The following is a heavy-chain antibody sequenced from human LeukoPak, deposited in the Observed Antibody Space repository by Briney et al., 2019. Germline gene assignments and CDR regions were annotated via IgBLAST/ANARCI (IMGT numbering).Heavy chain of an antibody. V-gene: IGHV1-69*04. CDR1: GGTFSSYA. CDR2: IIPILGIA. CDR3: ARAVVVVAATPFGMDV. D-gene: IGHD2-15*01. Sequence: SVKVSCKASGGTFSSYAISWVRQAPGQGLEWMGRIIPILGIANYAQKFQGRVTITADKSTSTAYMELSSLRSGDTAVYYCARAVVVVAATPFGMDVWGQGTTVTVSS. J-gene: IGHJ6*02.